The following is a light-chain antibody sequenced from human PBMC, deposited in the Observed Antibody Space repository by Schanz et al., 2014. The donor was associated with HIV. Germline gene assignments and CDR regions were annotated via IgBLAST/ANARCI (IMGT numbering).Light chain of an antibody. V-gene: IGLV1-44*01. J-gene: IGLJ3*02. CDR2: NTY. CDR3: AAWDDSLNGWV. Sequence: QSVLTQPPSASGTPGQRVTISCSGSSSNIGSNTVNWYQQLPGTAPKLLIYNTYHPPSGVPDRFSGSESGTSASLAISGLQSEDEVDYYCAAWDDSLNGWVFGGGTKLTVL. CDR1: SSNIGSNT.